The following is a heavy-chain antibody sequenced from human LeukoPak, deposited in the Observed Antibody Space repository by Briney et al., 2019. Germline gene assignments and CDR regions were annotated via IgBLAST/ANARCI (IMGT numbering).Heavy chain of an antibody. J-gene: IGHJ3*02. CDR2: IRYDGSNK. CDR1: GFTFSSYG. V-gene: IGHV3-30*02. D-gene: IGHD1-1*01. CDR3: ARRRTGPLGGRHGRASDAFDI. Sequence: GGSLRLSCAASGFTFSSYGMHWGRQAPGKGLEWVAFIRYDGSNKYYADSVKGRFTISRDNSKNTLYLEMNSLRAEDTAVYYCARRRTGPLGGRHGRASDAFDIWGQGTMVTVSS.